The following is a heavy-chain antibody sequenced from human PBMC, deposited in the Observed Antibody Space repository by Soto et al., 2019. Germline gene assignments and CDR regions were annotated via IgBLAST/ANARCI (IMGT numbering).Heavy chain of an antibody. D-gene: IGHD3-10*01. J-gene: IGHJ6*02. CDR1: GGTFSNYA. CDR3: ARAFESGGFYSGMDV. V-gene: IGHV1-69*14. CDR2: TIPIFGPA. Sequence: QVQLVQSGAEVKKPGSSVKVSCKASGGTFSNYAFTWVRQAPGQGLERVGGTIPIFGPANYAQNFQGRVTITADIFASTTYMELSSLRSEDTAVYYCARAFESGGFYSGMDVWGQGTTVTVSS.